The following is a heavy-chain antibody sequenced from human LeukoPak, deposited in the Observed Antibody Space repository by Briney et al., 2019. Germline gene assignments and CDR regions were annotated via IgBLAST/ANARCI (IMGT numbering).Heavy chain of an antibody. J-gene: IGHJ4*02. CDR3: ARDGVYAGFDY. Sequence: GGSLRLSCAASGFTFSSYWMSWVRQAPGKGLEWVANIKDDGSEKYYVDSVKGRFTISRDNARNSLYLQMDSLRVEDTAVYYCARDGVYAGFDYWGQGTLVT. D-gene: IGHD2-8*01. V-gene: IGHV3-7*01. CDR2: IKDDGSEK. CDR1: GFTFSSYW.